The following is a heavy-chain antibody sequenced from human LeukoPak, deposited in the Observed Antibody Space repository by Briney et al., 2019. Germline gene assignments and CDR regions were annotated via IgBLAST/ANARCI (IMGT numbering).Heavy chain of an antibody. V-gene: IGHV4-34*01. CDR2: INHSGST. CDR3: ASYPYYYDSSGYQP. CDR1: GGSFGGYY. J-gene: IGHJ4*02. D-gene: IGHD3-22*01. Sequence: PSETLSLTCAVYGGSFGGYYWSWIRQPPGKGLEWIGEINHSGSTNYNPSLKSRVTISVDTSKNQFSLKLSSVTAADTAVYYCASYPYYYDSSGYQPWGQGTLVTVSS.